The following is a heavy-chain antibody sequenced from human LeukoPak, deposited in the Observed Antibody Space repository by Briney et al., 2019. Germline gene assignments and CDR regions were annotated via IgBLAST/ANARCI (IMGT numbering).Heavy chain of an antibody. CDR3: ARQPYCSSTSCYKGNYYYYYMDV. Sequence: SETLSLTCTVSGYSINSGYYWGWIRQPPGKGLEWIGSVYYSGSTYYNPSLKSRVTISVDTSKNQFSLKLSSVTAADTAVYYCARQPYCSSTSCYKGNYYYYYMDVWGKGTTVTVSS. J-gene: IGHJ6*03. D-gene: IGHD2-2*02. CDR2: VYYSGST. CDR1: GYSINSGYY. V-gene: IGHV4-38-2*02.